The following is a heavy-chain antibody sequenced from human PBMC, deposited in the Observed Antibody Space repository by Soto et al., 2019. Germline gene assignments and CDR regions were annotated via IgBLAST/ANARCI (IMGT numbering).Heavy chain of an antibody. Sequence: EVQLLESGGGLVQPGGSLRLSCAASGFTFSSYAMSWVRQAPGKGLEWVSAISGSGDSTYYADSVKGRFTISRDNSKNTLYLPMNSLGAGDTAVYYCAKRLAAAGPYFDYWGQGTLVTVSS. CDR3: AKRLAAAGPYFDY. V-gene: IGHV3-23*01. J-gene: IGHJ4*02. CDR1: GFTFSSYA. D-gene: IGHD6-13*01. CDR2: ISGSGDST.